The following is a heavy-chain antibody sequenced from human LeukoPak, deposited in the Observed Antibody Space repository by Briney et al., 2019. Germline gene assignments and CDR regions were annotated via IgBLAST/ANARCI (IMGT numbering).Heavy chain of an antibody. CDR3: ARVFSGTYLNYHHFDY. D-gene: IGHD1-26*01. J-gene: IGHJ4*02. CDR2: ISSSSSYI. V-gene: IGHV3-21*01. Sequence: GGSLRLSCAASGFSFSMYSMSWIRQAPGKGLEWVSSISSSSSYIYYADSVKGRFTISRDNAKNSLYLQMDSLRAEDTAVYYCARVFSGTYLNYHHFDYWGQGTLVTVSS. CDR1: GFSFSMYS.